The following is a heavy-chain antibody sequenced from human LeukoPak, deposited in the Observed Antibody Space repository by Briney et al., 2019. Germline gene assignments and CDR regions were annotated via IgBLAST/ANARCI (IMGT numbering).Heavy chain of an antibody. D-gene: IGHD6-13*01. CDR1: GFTVSSNY. CDR2: IYSGGST. J-gene: IGHJ4*02. CDR3: ARDTSSSWYRDY. Sequence: GGSLRLSCAASGFTVSSNYMSWVRQAPGKGLEWVSVIYSGGSTYYADSVKGRFTISRDNSKNTLYLQMNSLRAEDTAVYYCARDTSSSWYRDYWGQGTLVTVSS. V-gene: IGHV3-66*01.